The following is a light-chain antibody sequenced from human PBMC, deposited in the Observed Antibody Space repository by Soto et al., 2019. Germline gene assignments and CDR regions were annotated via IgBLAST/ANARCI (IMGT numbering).Light chain of an antibody. CDR2: DAS. CDR3: QQYNAYPFT. CDR1: QDIYRW. Sequence: DIQMTQSPSTVSASVGERVTITCRASQDIYRWLAWYQQKPGKAPKLLIYDASSLQSGVPPRFSGSGSGTEFALTISSLQPDDLATYYCQQYNAYPFTFGPGTKLEIK. V-gene: IGKV1-5*01. J-gene: IGKJ2*01.